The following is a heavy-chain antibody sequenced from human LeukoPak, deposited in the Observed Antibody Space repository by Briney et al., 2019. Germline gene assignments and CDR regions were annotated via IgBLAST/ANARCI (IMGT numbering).Heavy chain of an antibody. CDR3: ARLIYGGTYLFDY. J-gene: IGHJ4*02. CDR1: GGSISSYY. CDR2: IYYSGST. D-gene: IGHD1-26*01. Sequence: SETLSLTCTVSGGSISSYYWSWIRQPPGKGLEWIGYIYYSGSTNYNPSLKSRVTISVDTSKNQFSLKLGSVTAADTAMYYCARLIYGGTYLFDYWGQGTLVTVSS. V-gene: IGHV4-59*08.